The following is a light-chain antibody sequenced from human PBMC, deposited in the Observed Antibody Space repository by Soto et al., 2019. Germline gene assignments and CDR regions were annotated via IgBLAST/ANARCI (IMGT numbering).Light chain of an antibody. CDR1: SSDVGGYNY. Sequence: QSVLTQPASVSGSPGQSIAISCTGTSSDVGGYNYVSWYQQYPGKAPKLMIYDVSNRPSGVSDRFSGSKPGNTASLTISGLQAEDEADYYCSSYTNSVPPFIFGGGTQLTVL. J-gene: IGLJ2*01. CDR3: SSYTNSVPPFI. CDR2: DVS. V-gene: IGLV2-14*03.